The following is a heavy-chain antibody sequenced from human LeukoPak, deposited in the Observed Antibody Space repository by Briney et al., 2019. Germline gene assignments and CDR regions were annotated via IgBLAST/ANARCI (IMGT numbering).Heavy chain of an antibody. V-gene: IGHV3-7*01. D-gene: IGHD6-13*01. J-gene: IGHJ4*01. CDR3: ARDGTAPGLYFDL. CDR1: GFTFSSYW. Sequence: GGSLRLSCAVSGFTFSSYWMNWVRQAPGTGLEWVASIKYDGGEKSYADSVKGGFTISRDNAKNSLYLQMSSQRDEDMAVYYCARDGTAPGLYFDLWGQGTLVTVSS. CDR2: IKYDGGEK.